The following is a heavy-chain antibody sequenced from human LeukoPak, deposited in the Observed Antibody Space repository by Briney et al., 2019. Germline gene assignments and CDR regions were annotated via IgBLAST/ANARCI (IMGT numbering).Heavy chain of an antibody. D-gene: IGHD6-19*01. CDR3: VRVAGSADY. CDR2: MKPTSGYT. V-gene: IGHV1-8*01. CDR1: GSTFTTYD. J-gene: IGHJ4*02. Sequence: ASVKVSFTSAGSTFTTYDINWVRLPTGQGLEWMGWMKPTSGYTGSAQKFQGRVTMTRDTSTSTAYMELSSPRTEDTAVYYCVRVAGSADYWGQGTLVTVSS.